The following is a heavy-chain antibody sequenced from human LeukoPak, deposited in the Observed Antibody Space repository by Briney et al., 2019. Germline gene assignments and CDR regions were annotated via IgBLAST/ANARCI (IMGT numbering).Heavy chain of an antibody. J-gene: IGHJ5*02. CDR1: GGTFSSYT. Sequence: SVKVSCKASGGTFSSYTISWVRQDPGQGLEWMGRIIPILGIANYAQKFQGRVTITADKSTSTAYMELSSLRSEDTAVYYCARDVSPTVTTLLDPWGQGTLVTVSS. V-gene: IGHV1-69*04. CDR3: ARDVSPTVTTLLDP. D-gene: IGHD4-17*01. CDR2: IIPILGIA.